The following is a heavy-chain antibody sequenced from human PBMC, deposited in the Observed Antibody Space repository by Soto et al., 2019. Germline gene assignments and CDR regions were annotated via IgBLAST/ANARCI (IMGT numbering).Heavy chain of an antibody. Sequence: QVQLVQSGAEVMKPGASVKVSCKASGYTFTTYAISWVRQAPGQGLEWMGWINAYNGNTNYAQKLQGRVTMTTDTSTITAYIELRCRRSDDTAVYYCARDAPPEDCWCQGTLVTVSS. CDR2: INAYNGNT. J-gene: IGHJ4*02. V-gene: IGHV1-18*01. CDR1: GYTFTTYA. CDR3: ARDAPPEDC.